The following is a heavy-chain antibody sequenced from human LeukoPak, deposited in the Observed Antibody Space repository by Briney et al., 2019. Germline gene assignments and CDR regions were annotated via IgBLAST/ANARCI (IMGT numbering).Heavy chain of an antibody. V-gene: IGHV4-59*02. Sequence: AETLSLTCSVSGGSVGSNYWSWVRQPPGKGLEWIGYISYNGDTKYNPSLKSRLSMSVDTSKNQCSLMLTSVTAADTAVYYCARGNGWCPQWGQGTLVTVSS. CDR1: GGSVGSNY. CDR2: ISYNGDT. D-gene: IGHD6-19*01. CDR3: ARGNGWCPQ. J-gene: IGHJ1*01.